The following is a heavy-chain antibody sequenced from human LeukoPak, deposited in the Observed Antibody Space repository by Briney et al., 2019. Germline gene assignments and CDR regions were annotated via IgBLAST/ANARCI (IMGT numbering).Heavy chain of an antibody. V-gene: IGHV4-59*11. Sequence: PSETLALTCTVSGDSISIHYWSWVRQPPGKGLEWIRYINNSGDTKYYPSLRRRVAISVGTSQKQFSLKLSTVTAADTAVDYYARGYDILAGRQQWSLEFWGQGTLVTVSS. D-gene: IGHD3-9*01. CDR2: INNSGDT. J-gene: IGHJ4*02. CDR1: GDSISIHY. CDR3: ARGYDILAGRQQWSLEF.